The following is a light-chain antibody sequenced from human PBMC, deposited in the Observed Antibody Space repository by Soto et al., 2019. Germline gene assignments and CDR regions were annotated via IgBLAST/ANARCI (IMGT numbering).Light chain of an antibody. CDR3: QQYGSSLTWT. V-gene: IGKV3-20*01. J-gene: IGKJ1*01. CDR2: AAS. Sequence: EVVLTQSPGTVSLSPGERVTLSCRASQSVISNYLAWFQQRPGQAPRLLIYAASSRATGIPDRFSGSGSGTDFTLSISRLEPEDFAVYYWQQYGSSLTWTFGQGTKVEIK. CDR1: QSVISNY.